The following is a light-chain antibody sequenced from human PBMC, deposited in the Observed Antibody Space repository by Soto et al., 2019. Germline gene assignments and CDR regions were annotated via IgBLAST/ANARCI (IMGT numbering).Light chain of an antibody. CDR3: QQYRDTLT. J-gene: IGKJ5*01. CDR2: GAS. CDR1: QSVIDTSNNRNS. Sequence: DIVMTQSPDSLAVSLGERATINCKSSQSVIDTSNNRNSLAWYQQKPGQPPKLLFYGASTRGSGVPGRFSGSGSGTDFSLTISSLQAEDVAVYYCQQYRDTLTFGQGTRLELK. V-gene: IGKV4-1*01.